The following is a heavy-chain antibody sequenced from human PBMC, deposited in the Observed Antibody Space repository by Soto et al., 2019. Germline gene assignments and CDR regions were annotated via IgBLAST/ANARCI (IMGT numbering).Heavy chain of an antibody. CDR3: ARVGGYPPNSYYGMDV. Sequence: SETLALSCTVSVGSISSGDYYWSWIRQPPGKGLEWIGYIYYSGSTYYNPSLKSRVTISVDTSKNQFSLKLSSVTAADTAVYYCARVGGYPPNSYYGMDVWGQGTTVTVSS. J-gene: IGHJ6*02. CDR2: IYYSGST. V-gene: IGHV4-30-4*01. CDR1: VGSISSGDYY. D-gene: IGHD3-22*01.